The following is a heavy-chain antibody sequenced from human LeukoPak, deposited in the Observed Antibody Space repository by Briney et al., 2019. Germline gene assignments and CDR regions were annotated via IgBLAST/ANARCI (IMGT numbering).Heavy chain of an antibody. CDR1: GGTFSSYA. CDR2: IIPIFGTA. Sequence: SVKVSCKASGGTFSSYAISWVRQAPGQGLEWMGGIIPIFGTANYAQKFQGRVTITADKSTSTAYMELSGLRSEDTAVYYCARDKTTVSHWFDPWGQGTLVTVSS. V-gene: IGHV1-69*06. D-gene: IGHD4-17*01. CDR3: ARDKTTVSHWFDP. J-gene: IGHJ5*02.